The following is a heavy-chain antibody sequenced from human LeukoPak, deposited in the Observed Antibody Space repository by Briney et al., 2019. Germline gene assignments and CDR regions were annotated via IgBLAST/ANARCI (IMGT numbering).Heavy chain of an antibody. CDR2: IYPGDSDT. CDR3: ARREATTEYFDF. V-gene: IGHV5-51*01. Sequence: GESLKISCKGSGYSFTNYWIARARQMPGKGLEWMGVIYPGDSDTRYNPSFQGQVTISADRSFGTAYLQWSSLKASDSAMYYCARREATTEYFDFWGQGTLVTVSS. D-gene: IGHD1-7*01. CDR1: GYSFTNYW. J-gene: IGHJ4*02.